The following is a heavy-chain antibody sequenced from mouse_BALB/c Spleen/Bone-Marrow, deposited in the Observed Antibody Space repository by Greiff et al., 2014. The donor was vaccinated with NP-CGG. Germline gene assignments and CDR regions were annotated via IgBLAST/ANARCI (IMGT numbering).Heavy chain of an antibody. D-gene: IGHD1-1*01. J-gene: IGHJ3*01. CDR3: ACYYYGSSTFAY. CDR1: GFNIKDTY. V-gene: IGHV14-3*02. Sequence: LVESGAELVKPGASVKLSCTASGFNIKDTYMHWVKQRPEQGLEWIGRIDPANGNTKYDPKLQGKATITADTSSNTAYLQLSSLTSEDTAVYYCACYYYGSSTFAYWGQGTLVTVSA. CDR2: IDPANGNT.